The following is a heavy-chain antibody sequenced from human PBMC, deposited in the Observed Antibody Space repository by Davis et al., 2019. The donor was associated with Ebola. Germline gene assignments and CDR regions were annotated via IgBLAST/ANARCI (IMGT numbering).Heavy chain of an antibody. J-gene: IGHJ4*02. D-gene: IGHD1-26*01. CDR3: TRHDDGGGSYSGRLFDY. CDR1: GGSISSYY. CDR2: IYYSGSA. V-gene: IGHV4-59*08. Sequence: SQTLSLTCTVSGGSISSYYWSWIRQPPGKGLEWIGYIYYSGSANYNPSLKSRVTISVDTSKNQFSLKLSSVTAADTAVYYCTRHDDGGGSYSGRLFDYWGQGTLVTVSS.